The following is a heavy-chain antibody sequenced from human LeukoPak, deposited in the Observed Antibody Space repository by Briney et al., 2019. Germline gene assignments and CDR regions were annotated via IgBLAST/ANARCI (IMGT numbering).Heavy chain of an antibody. J-gene: IGHJ3*02. Sequence: GGSLRLSCAASGFTFSSYGMHWVRQAPGKGLEWVAVISYDGSNKYYADSVKGRFTISRDNSKNTLYLQMNSLRAEDTAVYYCAKLGDYDAFDIWGQGTMVTVSS. V-gene: IGHV3-30*18. CDR1: GFTFSSYG. CDR2: ISYDGSNK. CDR3: AKLGDYDAFDI. D-gene: IGHD4-17*01.